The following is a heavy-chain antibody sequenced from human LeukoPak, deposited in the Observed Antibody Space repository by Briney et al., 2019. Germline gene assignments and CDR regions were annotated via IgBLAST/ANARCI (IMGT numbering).Heavy chain of an antibody. J-gene: IGHJ4*02. D-gene: IGHD3-9*01. CDR3: ARAGRGLRYFDWLTYDY. Sequence: GGSLRLSCAASGFTFSSYEMNWVRQAPGKGLEWVSYISSSGSTIYYADSVKGRFTISRDNAKNSLYLRMNSLRAEDTAVYYCARAGRGLRYFDWLTYDYWGQGTLVTVSS. CDR2: ISSSGSTI. V-gene: IGHV3-48*03. CDR1: GFTFSSYE.